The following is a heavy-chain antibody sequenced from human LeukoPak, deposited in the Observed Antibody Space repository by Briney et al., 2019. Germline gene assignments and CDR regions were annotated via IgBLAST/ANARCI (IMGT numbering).Heavy chain of an antibody. Sequence: ASVKVSCKASGYTFTGYYMHWVRQAPGQGLEWMGWINPNSGGTNYAQKFQGRVTMTRDTSISTAYMELSRLRSDDTAVYYCARDPMGYCSSTSCRAGHYYMDVWGKGTTVTVSS. CDR1: GYTFTGYY. CDR2: INPNSGGT. D-gene: IGHD2-2*01. V-gene: IGHV1-2*02. CDR3: ARDPMGYCSSTSCRAGHYYMDV. J-gene: IGHJ6*03.